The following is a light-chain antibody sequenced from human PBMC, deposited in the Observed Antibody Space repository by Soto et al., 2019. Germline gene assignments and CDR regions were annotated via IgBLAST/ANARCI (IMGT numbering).Light chain of an antibody. V-gene: IGKV1-12*01. CDR1: EDISSW. J-gene: IGKJ5*01. CDR3: QQDNSFPIT. Sequence: DIQMTQSPSSVSASVGDKVTITCRASEDISSWLAWYQQKPGKAPKLLIYSASNLQRGVPSRFSGSGSGTDFALTISSLQPEDFATYYCQQDNSFPITFGQGTRLEMK. CDR2: SAS.